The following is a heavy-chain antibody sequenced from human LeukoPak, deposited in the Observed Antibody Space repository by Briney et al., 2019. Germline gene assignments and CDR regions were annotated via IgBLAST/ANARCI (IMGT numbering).Heavy chain of an antibody. V-gene: IGHV3-74*01. J-gene: IGHJ4*02. Sequence: GGSLRLSCAASRFTFSSYWMHWVRQAPGKGLVWVSRINNDGSSTNYADSVKGRFTISRDNAKNTLYLQMNSLRAEDTAVYYCARLRAAQTYDYWGQGTLVTVSS. CDR2: INNDGSST. CDR1: RFTFSSYW. D-gene: IGHD6-13*01. CDR3: ARLRAAQTYDY.